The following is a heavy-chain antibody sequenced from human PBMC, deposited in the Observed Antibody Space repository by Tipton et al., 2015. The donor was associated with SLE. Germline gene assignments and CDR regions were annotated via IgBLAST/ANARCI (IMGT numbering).Heavy chain of an antibody. J-gene: IGHJ4*02. Sequence: VQLVQSGGDLVHPGGSLRLSCAASGFPFSSYEMNWVRQAPGKGLEWVSYISSSCNTIYHADSVKGRFTISRDNAKKSLYLQMNSLRAEDTGVYFYASYSTGWGSDYWGQGTLVTVSS. V-gene: IGHV3-48*03. CDR3: ASYSTGWGSDY. CDR1: GFPFSSYE. CDR2: ISSSCNTI. D-gene: IGHD1-14*01.